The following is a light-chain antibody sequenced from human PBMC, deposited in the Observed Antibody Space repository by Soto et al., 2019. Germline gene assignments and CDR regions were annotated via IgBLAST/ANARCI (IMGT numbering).Light chain of an antibody. J-gene: IGLJ3*02. Sequence: QSALTQPASVSGSPGQSITISCTGTSSDIGSYNLVSWYQQHPGKAPKVVIYDVTKRPSGVSDRFSGSRSGNTASLTISGLQAEDEADYYCRSYAVTRSLWVFGGGTKLTVL. CDR2: DVT. CDR3: RSYAVTRSLWV. CDR1: SSDIGSYNL. V-gene: IGLV2-23*02.